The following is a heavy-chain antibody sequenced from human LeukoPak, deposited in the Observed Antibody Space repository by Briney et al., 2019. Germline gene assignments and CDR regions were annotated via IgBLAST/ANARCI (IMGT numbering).Heavy chain of an antibody. Sequence: GRSLRLSCAASGLSFDDYAMHWVRQAPGNGLEWVFGISWNSGSLGYADSVKGRFTISRDNAKNSLYLQMNSMKAEDMALYYCAKGPSGSDGYYFDYWGQGTLVTVSS. D-gene: IGHD1-26*01. CDR2: ISWNSGSL. V-gene: IGHV3-9*03. J-gene: IGHJ4*02. CDR1: GLSFDDYA. CDR3: AKGPSGSDGYYFDY.